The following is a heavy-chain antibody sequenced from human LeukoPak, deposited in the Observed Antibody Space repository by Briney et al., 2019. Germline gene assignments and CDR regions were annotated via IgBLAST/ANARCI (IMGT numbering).Heavy chain of an antibody. CDR2: ISGSGAST. Sequence: GGSLRLSCAASGFTFSSYAMSWVRQAPGKGLEWVSAISGSGASTYYADSVKGRFTISRDNSKNTLYLQMNSLRAEDTAVYYCAKVKAAARGAGVDYWGQGTLVTVSS. CDR1: GFTFSSYA. J-gene: IGHJ4*02. V-gene: IGHV3-23*01. D-gene: IGHD6-13*01. CDR3: AKVKAAARGAGVDY.